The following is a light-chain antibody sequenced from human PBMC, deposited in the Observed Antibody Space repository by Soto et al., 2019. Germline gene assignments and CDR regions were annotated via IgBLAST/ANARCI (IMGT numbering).Light chain of an antibody. CDR1: QSVSSN. J-gene: IGKJ4*01. Sequence: EIVMTQSPATLPVSPGERATLSCRASQSVSSNLAWYQQKPGQAPRLLIYGASTRATGIPDRFSGSGSGTDFTLTISSLEPEDFAVYYCQQRSNWPPLTFGGGTKVDI. V-gene: IGKV3-11*01. CDR3: QQRSNWPPLT. CDR2: GAS.